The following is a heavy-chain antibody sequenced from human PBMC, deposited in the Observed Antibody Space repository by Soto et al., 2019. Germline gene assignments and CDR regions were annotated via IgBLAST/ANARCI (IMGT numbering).Heavy chain of an antibody. CDR3: ASDIRSSSGGGNYGWLDP. D-gene: IGHD1-7*01. J-gene: IGHJ5*02. CDR1: GSTFSRSA. CDR2: ISGHGRDT. Sequence: AGSLRLSCAASGSTFSRSAMAWVRQAPGTGLEWVSSISGHGRDTYYPDAVRVLFTVSRDNSKSTLYLQMNSLSAEDTAPYYCASDIRSSSGGGNYGWLDPWRPGTQVTVSS. V-gene: IGHV3-23*01.